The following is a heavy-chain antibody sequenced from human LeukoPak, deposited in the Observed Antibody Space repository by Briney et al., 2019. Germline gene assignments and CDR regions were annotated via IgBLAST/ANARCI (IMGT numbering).Heavy chain of an antibody. CDR1: GGSISNYY. CDR3: ARYSGGWSWYFDF. D-gene: IGHD6-19*01. Sequence: SETLSLTCTVSGGSISNYYWSWIRQPPGKGLEWIGYIYYTGTTHYSPSLMSRVTISLDTSKNQFSLALSSVTAADTAVYYCARYSGGWSWYFDFWGRGTLVTVSS. J-gene: IGHJ2*01. CDR2: IYYTGTT. V-gene: IGHV4-59*08.